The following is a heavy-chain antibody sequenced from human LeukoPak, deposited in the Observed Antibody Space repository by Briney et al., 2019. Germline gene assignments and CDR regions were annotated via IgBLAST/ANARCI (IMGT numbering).Heavy chain of an antibody. CDR3: ARASILWFGELYRLDY. V-gene: IGHV1-18*04. D-gene: IGHD3-10*01. Sequence: ASVKVSCKASGYTFTSYGISWVRQAHGQGLEWMGWISAYNGNTNYAQKLQGRVTMTTDTSTSTAYMELRSLRSDDTAVYYCARASILWFGELYRLDYWGQGTLVTVSS. CDR2: ISAYNGNT. J-gene: IGHJ4*02. CDR1: GYTFTSYG.